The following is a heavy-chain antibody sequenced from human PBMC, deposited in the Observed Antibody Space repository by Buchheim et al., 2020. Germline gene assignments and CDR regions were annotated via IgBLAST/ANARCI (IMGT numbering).Heavy chain of an antibody. CDR3: ARGPGAVKEYFQH. V-gene: IGHV3-33*01. CDR1: GFTFSSYG. Sequence: QVQVVESGGGVVQPGRSLRLSCAASGFTFSSYGMHWVRQAPGKGLEWVAVIWYDGSNKYYADSVKGRFTISRDNSKKTLYLQMNSLRAEDTAVYYCARGPGAVKEYFQHWGPGTL. D-gene: IGHD1-26*01. CDR2: IWYDGSNK. J-gene: IGHJ1*01.